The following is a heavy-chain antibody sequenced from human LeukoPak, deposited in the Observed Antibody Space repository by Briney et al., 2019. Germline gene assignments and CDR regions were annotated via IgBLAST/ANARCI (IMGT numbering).Heavy chain of an antibody. CDR1: GGSIDSYY. D-gene: IGHD6-19*01. V-gene: IGHV4-59*01. CDR2: IFYSAST. Sequence: PSESLSLSCTASGGSIDSYYWTWIRQPPGKGLEWIAYIFYSASTNYNPSLKSQTTHTIDWTKNQFSLELRSVTAADMPVYYCATGRTCGGYPHFDSWGQGIQVTVSS. J-gene: IGHJ4*02. CDR3: ATGRTCGGYPHFDS.